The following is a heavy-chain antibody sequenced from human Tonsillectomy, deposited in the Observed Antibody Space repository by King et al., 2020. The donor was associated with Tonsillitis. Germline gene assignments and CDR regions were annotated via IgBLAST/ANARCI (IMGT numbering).Heavy chain of an antibody. Sequence: QLVQSGAEVKKPGSAVKVSCKASGGTFSNYGISWVRQAPGQGLEWMGRIIPILGRQNYIQKFQGRVTKTADKSTATVYMEVSSLKSEETAMYYCAADGYCNNSACQGGYNYKGFDVWGQGTTVTVSS. CDR3: AADGYCNNSACQGGYNYKGFDV. CDR2: IIPILGRQ. J-gene: IGHJ6*02. CDR1: GGTFSNYG. V-gene: IGHV1-69*09. D-gene: IGHD2/OR15-2a*01.